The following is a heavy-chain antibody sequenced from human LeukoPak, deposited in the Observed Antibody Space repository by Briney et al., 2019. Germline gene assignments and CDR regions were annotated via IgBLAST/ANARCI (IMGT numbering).Heavy chain of an antibody. D-gene: IGHD6-13*01. Sequence: SETLSLTCTVSGGSISSYYWSWIRQPPGKGLEWIGYIYYSGSTNYNPSLKSRVTISVDTSKNQFSLKLSSVTAADTAVNYCARAAGTFDPFDYWGQGTLVTVSS. CDR2: IYYSGST. CDR1: GGSISSYY. CDR3: ARAAGTFDPFDY. J-gene: IGHJ4*02. V-gene: IGHV4-59*01.